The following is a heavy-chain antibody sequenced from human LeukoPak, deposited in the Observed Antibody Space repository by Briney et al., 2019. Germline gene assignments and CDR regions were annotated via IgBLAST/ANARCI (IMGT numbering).Heavy chain of an antibody. CDR2: IYYSGST. J-gene: IGHJ6*02. V-gene: IGHV4-31*03. D-gene: IGHD4-17*01. CDR1: GGSISSGGYY. CDR3: ARDMTTVTTSYYYGMDV. Sequence: SQTLSLTCTVSGGSISSGGYYWSWIRQHPGKGLEWIGYIYYSGSTYYNPSLKSRVTISVDTSKNQFSLKLSSVTAADTAVYYCARDMTTVTTSYYYGMDVWGQGTTVTVSS.